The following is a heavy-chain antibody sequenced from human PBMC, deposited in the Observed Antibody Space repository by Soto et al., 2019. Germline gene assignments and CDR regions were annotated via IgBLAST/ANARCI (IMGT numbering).Heavy chain of an antibody. Sequence: GGSLRLSCAASGFTFSSYWMSWVRQAPGKGLEWVANIKQDGSEKYYVDSVKGRFTISRDNAKNSLYLQINSLRAEDTAVYYCARVGAFHGSGSPNAFDIWGQGTMVTVSS. J-gene: IGHJ3*02. D-gene: IGHD3-10*01. CDR3: ARVGAFHGSGSPNAFDI. V-gene: IGHV3-7*01. CDR1: GFTFSSYW. CDR2: IKQDGSEK.